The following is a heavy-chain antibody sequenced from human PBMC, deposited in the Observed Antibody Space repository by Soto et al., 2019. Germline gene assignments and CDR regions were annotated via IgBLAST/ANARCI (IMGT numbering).Heavy chain of an antibody. V-gene: IGHV3-33*01. D-gene: IGHD1-7*01. J-gene: IGHJ4*02. CDR1: GFTFSSYG. CDR2: IWYDGSNK. CDR3: ARDRTPYHRNFDY. Sequence: GGSLRLSCAASGFTFSSYGMHWVRQAPGKGLEWVAVIWYDGSNKYYADSVKGRFTISRDNSKNTLYLQMNSLRAEDTAVYYCARDRTPYHRNFDYWGQGTLVTVSS.